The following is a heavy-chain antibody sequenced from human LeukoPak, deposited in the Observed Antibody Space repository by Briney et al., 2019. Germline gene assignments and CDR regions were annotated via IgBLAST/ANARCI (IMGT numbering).Heavy chain of an antibody. CDR2: IYYSGST. J-gene: IGHJ4*02. D-gene: IGHD5-18*01. CDR1: GGSISSGGYY. Sequence: SETLSLTCTVSGGSISSGGYYWSWIRQHPGKGLEWIGYIYYSGSTYYNPSLKSRVTISVDTSKNQFSLKLSSVTAADTAVYYCATVDTAMPYYCDYWGQGTLVTVSS. V-gene: IGHV4-31*03. CDR3: ATVDTAMPYYCDY.